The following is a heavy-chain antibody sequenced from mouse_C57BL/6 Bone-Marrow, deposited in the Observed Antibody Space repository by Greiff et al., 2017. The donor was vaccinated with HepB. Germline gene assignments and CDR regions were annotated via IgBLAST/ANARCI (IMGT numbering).Heavy chain of an antibody. J-gene: IGHJ3*01. CDR1: GYTFTDYE. Sequence: VQLQQSGAELVRPGASVTLSCKASGYTFTDYEMHWVKQTSVHGLEWIGAIDPETGGTAYNQKFKGKAILTADESSSTAYMELRSLTSEDSAVYYCTRYGDGYYIAYWGQGTLVTVSA. CDR2: IDPETGGT. CDR3: TRYGDGYYIAY. D-gene: IGHD2-3*01. V-gene: IGHV1-15*01.